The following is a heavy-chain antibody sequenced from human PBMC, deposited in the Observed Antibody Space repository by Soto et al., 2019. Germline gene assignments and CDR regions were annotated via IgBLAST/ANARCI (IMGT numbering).Heavy chain of an antibody. Sequence: SVKVSCKASGGTFSSYAISWVRQAPGQGLEWMGGIIPIFGTANYAQKFQGRVTITADESTSTAYMELSSLRSEDTAVYYCFVGVGYDILTGYPDYYGMDVWGQGTTVTVSS. CDR3: FVGVGYDILTGYPDYYGMDV. D-gene: IGHD3-9*01. V-gene: IGHV1-69*13. CDR2: IIPIFGTA. J-gene: IGHJ6*02. CDR1: GGTFSSYA.